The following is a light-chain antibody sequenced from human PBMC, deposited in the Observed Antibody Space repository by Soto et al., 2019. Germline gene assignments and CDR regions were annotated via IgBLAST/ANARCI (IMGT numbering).Light chain of an antibody. V-gene: IGLV2-14*01. J-gene: IGLJ3*02. CDR2: DVS. CDR3: SSYTTSNTQV. CDR1: SSDVGTYNY. Sequence: QSVLTQPASVSGSPGQSITISCIGTSSDVGTYNYVSWYQHRPGKAPKLMIYDVSYRPSGVSNRFSGSKSANTASLTISGLQAEDEADYYCSSYTTSNTQVFGGGTKLTVL.